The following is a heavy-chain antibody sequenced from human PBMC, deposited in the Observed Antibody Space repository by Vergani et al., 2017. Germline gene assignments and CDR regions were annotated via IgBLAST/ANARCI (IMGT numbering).Heavy chain of an antibody. J-gene: IGHJ2*01. CDR2: ISGSGGST. D-gene: IGHD2-21*01. Sequence: EVQLVESGGGLVQPGGSLRLSCAASGFTFSSYGMHWVRQAPGKGLEWVSAISGSGGSTYYADSVKGRFTISRDNSKNTLYLQMNSLRAEDTAVYYCAKTGSYCGGDCYHWYFDLWGRGTLVTVSS. CDR3: AKTGSYCGGDCYHWYFDL. CDR1: GFTFSSYG. V-gene: IGHV3-23*04.